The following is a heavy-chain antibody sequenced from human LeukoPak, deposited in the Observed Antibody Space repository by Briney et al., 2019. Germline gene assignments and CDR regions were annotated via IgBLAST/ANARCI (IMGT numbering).Heavy chain of an antibody. CDR1: GVSISSSGW. V-gene: IGHV4-4*02. CDR3: GKTDIYFNPIDY. CDR2: IHRAGRT. J-gene: IGHJ4*02. D-gene: IGHD3-9*01. Sequence: SETLSLTCAVSGVSISSSGWWIWVRQPPGQGLEGIGEIHRAGRTRYNPSLKSRVTISMDYSKNQFSLKLTSVTAADTAIYYCGKTDIYFNPIDYWGPGSLVTVSS.